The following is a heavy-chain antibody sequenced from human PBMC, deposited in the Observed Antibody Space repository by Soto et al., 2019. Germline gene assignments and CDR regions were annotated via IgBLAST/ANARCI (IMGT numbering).Heavy chain of an antibody. V-gene: IGHV3-23*01. J-gene: IGHJ4*02. Sequence: EVPLLESGGRLAQPGGSLRLSCAASGFSISNFVMSWVRQAPGKGLEWISMIRGSGDTTYYADSVQGRFTISRDHSENTLFLPMNSLRAEDTAIYYCAKDLGNAHGYPIFDSWGQGTLVTVSS. D-gene: IGHD3-22*01. CDR1: GFSISNFV. CDR2: IRGSGDTT. CDR3: AKDLGNAHGYPIFDS.